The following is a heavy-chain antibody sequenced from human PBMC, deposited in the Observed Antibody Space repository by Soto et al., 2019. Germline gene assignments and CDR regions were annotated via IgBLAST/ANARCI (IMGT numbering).Heavy chain of an antibody. CDR1: GSSFTSYW. V-gene: IGHV5-51*01. Sequence: ESLKISRTGSGSSFTSYWIGWLRQIPGKGVEWMWIIYPGDAATTHSPSFQGHVTISADKSLSTAYLQWSSLKASDTAMYYCARLGLVVPAAPYYFNGMDVWGQGTKVTVSS. CDR3: ARLGLVVPAAPYYFNGMDV. D-gene: IGHD2-2*01. CDR2: IYPGDAAT. J-gene: IGHJ6*02.